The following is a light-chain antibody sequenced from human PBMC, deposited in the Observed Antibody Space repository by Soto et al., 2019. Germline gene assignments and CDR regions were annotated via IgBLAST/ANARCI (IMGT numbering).Light chain of an antibody. J-gene: IGLJ2*01. V-gene: IGLV2-14*01. Sequence: SVLTQPASVSGSPGQSIAISCTGTNGYVGSYNFVSWYQQHPGKAPKLMIYDVSARPPGVSNRFSGSKSGNTASLTISGLQAEDEADYYCSSYTSTSTLVFGGGTKSPS. CDR1: NGYVGSYNF. CDR2: DVS. CDR3: SSYTSTSTLV.